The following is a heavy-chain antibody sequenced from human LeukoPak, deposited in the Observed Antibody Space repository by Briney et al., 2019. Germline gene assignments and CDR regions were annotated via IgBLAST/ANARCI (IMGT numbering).Heavy chain of an antibody. J-gene: IGHJ4*02. CDR3: ARGEAVWVVAATPFDY. CDR2: IIPIFGTA. CDR1: GGTFSSYA. Sequence: SVKVSCKASGGTFSSYAISWVRQAPGQGLEWMGRIIPIFGTANYAQKFQGRVTITTDESTSTAYMELSSLRSEDTAVYYCARGEAVWVVAATPFDYWGQGTLVTSPQ. V-gene: IGHV1-69*05. D-gene: IGHD2-15*01.